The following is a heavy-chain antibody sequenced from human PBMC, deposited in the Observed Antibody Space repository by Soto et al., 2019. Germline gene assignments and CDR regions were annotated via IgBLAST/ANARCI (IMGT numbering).Heavy chain of an antibody. Sequence: PSETRSLTCAVYGGSFSGYYWIWIRQPPGKGLEWIGEINHSGSTNYNPSLKSRVTISRDNAKNTLYLQMNSLRAEDTAVYYCGRDHYGFNSIDSWRQGTLVTVSS. J-gene: IGHJ4*02. CDR3: GRDHYGFNSIDS. D-gene: IGHD4-17*01. CDR2: INHSGST. CDR1: GGSFSGYY. V-gene: IGHV4-34*01.